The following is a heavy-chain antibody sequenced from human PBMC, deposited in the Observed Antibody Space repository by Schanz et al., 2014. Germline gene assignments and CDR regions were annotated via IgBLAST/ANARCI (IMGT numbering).Heavy chain of an antibody. V-gene: IGHV3-66*01. Sequence: EVQLVESGGGLVQPGGSLRLSCAASGFTVSNNYMSWVRQAPGKGLECVSIIYSDGSTYYVDSVKGRFIISRDNSKNTVHLQMNSLRAEDTAVYFCAKDRWRATVMVDAFDIWGQGTKVTVSS. CDR1: GFTVSNNY. J-gene: IGHJ3*02. CDR2: IYSDGST. D-gene: IGHD4-4*01. CDR3: AKDRWRATVMVDAFDI.